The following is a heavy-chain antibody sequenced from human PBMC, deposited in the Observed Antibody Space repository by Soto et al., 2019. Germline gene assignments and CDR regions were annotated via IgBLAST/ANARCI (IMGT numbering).Heavy chain of an antibody. V-gene: IGHV4-31*03. J-gene: IGHJ6*02. D-gene: IGHD3-10*01. CDR2: IYYSGST. CDR3: ARYTVRSYGMDV. CDR1: GGSISSGGYY. Sequence: QVQLQESGPGLVKPSQTLSLTCTVSGGSISSGGYYWSWIRQHPGKGLEWIGYIYYSGSTYYNPSLNSRVTLSVDTSKNQFSLKLSSVTAADTAVYYCARYTVRSYGMDVWGQGTTVTVSS.